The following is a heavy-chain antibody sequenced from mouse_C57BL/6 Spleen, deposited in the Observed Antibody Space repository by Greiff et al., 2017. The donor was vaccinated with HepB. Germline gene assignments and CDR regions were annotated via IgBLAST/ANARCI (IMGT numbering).Heavy chain of an antibody. CDR2: INPSTGGT. CDR1: GYSFTGYY. V-gene: IGHV1-42*01. CDR3: ASSLHSYWYFDV. J-gene: IGHJ1*03. Sequence: EVQLQQSGPELVKPGASVKISCKASGYSFTGYYMNWVKQSPEKSLEWIGEINPSTGGTTYNQKFKAKATLTVDKSSSTAYMQLKSLTSEDSAVYYCASSLHSYWYFDVWGTGTTVTVSS. D-gene: IGHD1-2*01.